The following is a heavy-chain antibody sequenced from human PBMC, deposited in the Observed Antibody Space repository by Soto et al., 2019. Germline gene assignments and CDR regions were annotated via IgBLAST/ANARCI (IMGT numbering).Heavy chain of an antibody. D-gene: IGHD3-3*01. CDR1: GGSISSYY. CDR3: ARTQDPITIFGVVIRHYGMDV. CDR2: IYSSGNT. V-gene: IGHV4-4*07. Sequence: PSETLSLTCTVSGGSISSYYWSWIRQPAGKGLEWIGRIYSSGNTNYNPSLKSRVTMSADKSKNQFSLKLSSVTAADTAVYYCARTQDPITIFGVVIRHYGMDVWGQGTTVTVSS. J-gene: IGHJ6*02.